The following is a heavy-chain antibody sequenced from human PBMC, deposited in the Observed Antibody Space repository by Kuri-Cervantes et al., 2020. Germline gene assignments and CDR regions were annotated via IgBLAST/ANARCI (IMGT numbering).Heavy chain of an antibody. V-gene: IGHV3-74*01. CDR2: INSDGSST. CDR1: GFTSSSYW. Sequence: GESLKISCAASGFTSSSYWMHWVRQAPGKGLVWVSRINSDGSSTSYADSVKGRFTISRDNAKNTLYLQMNSLRAEDTAVYYCARAGGCGGLNPLHFDYWGQGTLVTVSS. CDR3: ARAGGCGGLNPLHFDY. J-gene: IGHJ4*02. D-gene: IGHD2-21*01.